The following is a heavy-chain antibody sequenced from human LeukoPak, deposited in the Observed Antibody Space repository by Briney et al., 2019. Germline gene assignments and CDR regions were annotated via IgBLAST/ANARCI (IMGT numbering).Heavy chain of an antibody. CDR1: GFTVSNHF. D-gene: IGHD6-13*01. Sequence: GGSLRVSCAASGFTVSNHFMSWVRQAPGKGLEWVSGINWNGGSTGYADSVKGRFTTSRDNAKNSLYLQMNSLRAEDTALYHCARGAAAGRYYFDYWGQGTLVTVSS. CDR3: ARGAAAGRYYFDY. J-gene: IGHJ4*02. CDR2: INWNGGST. V-gene: IGHV3-20*01.